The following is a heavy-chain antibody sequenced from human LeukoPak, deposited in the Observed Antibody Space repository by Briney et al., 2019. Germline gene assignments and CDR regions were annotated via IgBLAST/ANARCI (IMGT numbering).Heavy chain of an antibody. V-gene: IGHV4-59*08. CDR3: ARLGSPERPYYFDY. J-gene: IGHJ4*02. CDR2: IYYSGST. CDR1: GGSISSYY. Sequence: NPSETLSLTCTVSGGSISSYYWSWIRQPPGKGLEWIGYIYYSGSTNYNPSLKSRVTISVDTSKNQFSLKLSSVTAADTAVYYCARLGSPERPYYFDYWGQGPLATVSS. D-gene: IGHD3-10*01.